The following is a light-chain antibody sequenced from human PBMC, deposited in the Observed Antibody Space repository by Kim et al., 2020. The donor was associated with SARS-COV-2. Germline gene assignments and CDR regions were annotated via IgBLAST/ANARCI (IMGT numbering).Light chain of an antibody. V-gene: IGKV1-8*01. CDR1: QGISSY. CDR2: AAS. CDR3: QQYYSYPRT. Sequence: SASTGDRVTITCRASQGISSYLAWYQQKPGKAPKLLIYAASTLQSGVPSRFSGSGSGTDFTLTSRCLQSEDFATYYCQQYYSYPRTFGQGTKLEI. J-gene: IGKJ2*01.